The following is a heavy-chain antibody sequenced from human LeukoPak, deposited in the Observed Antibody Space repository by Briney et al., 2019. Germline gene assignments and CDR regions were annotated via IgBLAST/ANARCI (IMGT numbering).Heavy chain of an antibody. CDR2: ISGSGGST. CDR3: ARDRGSNNYFDQ. CDR1: GFTFSNYS. D-gene: IGHD2-2*01. V-gene: IGHV3-23*01. Sequence: HPGGSLRLSCAASGFTFSNYSMGWVRQAPGKGLEWVSVISGSGGSTYYADSVKGRFTISRDNSKNTLYLQMNSLRAEDTAVYYCARDRGSNNYFDQWGQGTLVTVSS. J-gene: IGHJ4*02.